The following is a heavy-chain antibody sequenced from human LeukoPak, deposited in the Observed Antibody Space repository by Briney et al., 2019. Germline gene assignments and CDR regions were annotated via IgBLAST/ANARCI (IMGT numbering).Heavy chain of an antibody. CDR3: AKLANAASDFDY. V-gene: IGHV3-21*04. J-gene: IGHJ4*02. Sequence: GSLRLSCAASGFTFSSYSMNWVRQAPGKGLEWVSSISSSSSYIYYADSVRGRFTISRDKSKNTLYLQMNGLRAEDTAVYYCAKLANAASDFDYWGQGTLVTVSS. CDR1: GFTFSSYS. CDR2: ISSSSSYI. D-gene: IGHD2-21*01.